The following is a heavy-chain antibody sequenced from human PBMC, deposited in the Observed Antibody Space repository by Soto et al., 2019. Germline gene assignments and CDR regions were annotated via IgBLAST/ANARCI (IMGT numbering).Heavy chain of an antibody. CDR2: IYPGDSDT. CDR3: ARLPTYSSSWTELDY. CDR1: GYSFTSYW. Sequence: GESLKISCKGSGYSFTSYWIGWVRQMPGKGLEWMGIIYPGDSDTRYSPSFQGRVTISADKSISTAYLQWSSLKASDTAMYYCARLPTYSSSWTELDYWGQGTLVTVSS. J-gene: IGHJ4*02. V-gene: IGHV5-51*01. D-gene: IGHD6-13*01.